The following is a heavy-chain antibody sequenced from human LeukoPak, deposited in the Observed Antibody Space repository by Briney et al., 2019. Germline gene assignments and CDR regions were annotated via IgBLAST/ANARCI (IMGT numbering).Heavy chain of an antibody. CDR3: TRDRGWELLRWYFDY. V-gene: IGHV3-49*03. CDR1: GFTFGDYA. CDR2: IRSKAYGGTT. Sequence: GGSLRLSYTASGFTFGDYAMSWFRQAPGKGLEWVGFIRSKAYGGTTEYAASVKGRFTISRDDSKSIAYLQMNSLKTEDTAVYYCTRDRGWELLRWYFDYWGQGTLVTVSS. J-gene: IGHJ4*02. D-gene: IGHD1-26*01.